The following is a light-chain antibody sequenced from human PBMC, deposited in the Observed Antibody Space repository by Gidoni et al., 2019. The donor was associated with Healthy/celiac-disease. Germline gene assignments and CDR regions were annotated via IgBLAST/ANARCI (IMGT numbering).Light chain of an antibody. CDR1: SSDVGSYNL. CDR2: EGS. Sequence: QSALTQPASVSVSPGQSITISCTGTSSDVGSYNLVSWYQQHPGKAPKLMIYEGSKRPSGVSNRFSGSKSGNTASLTISGLQAEDEADYYCCSYAGSSTFEVFGGGTKLTVL. J-gene: IGLJ2*01. CDR3: CSYAGSSTFEV. V-gene: IGLV2-23*03.